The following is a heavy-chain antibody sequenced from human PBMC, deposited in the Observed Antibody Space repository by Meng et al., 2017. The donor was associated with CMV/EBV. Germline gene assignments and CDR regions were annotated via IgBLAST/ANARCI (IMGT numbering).Heavy chain of an antibody. J-gene: IGHJ4*02. D-gene: IGHD4-23*01. V-gene: IGHV3-30*02. CDR3: ITDRPRSGGKTHDY. Sequence: VQRVEAGGGVVQPGGSLRLSCAASGFTFSSYGMHWVRQAPGKGLEWVAFIRYDGSNKYYAAPVKGRFTISRDDSRNTLYLYMNSLKTEDTAVYYCITDRPRSGGKTHDYWGQGTLVTVSS. CDR1: GFTFSSYG. CDR2: IRYDGSNK.